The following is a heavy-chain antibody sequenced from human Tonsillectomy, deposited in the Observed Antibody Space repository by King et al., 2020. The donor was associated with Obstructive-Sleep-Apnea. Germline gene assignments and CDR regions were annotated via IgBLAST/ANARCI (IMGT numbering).Heavy chain of an antibody. CDR3: ARHRGVEDYGGYGDYFDY. V-gene: IGHV4-59*08. J-gene: IGHJ4*02. CDR1: GDSISNYY. CDR2: MYYSGNS. Sequence: VQLQESGPGLVKPSETLSLTCTVSGDSISNYYWSWIRQPPGKGLEWIGYMYYSGNSNYNPSLKSLVTISVDTSKIQFSLRLSSVTAADTAVYYCARHRGVEDYGGYGDYFDYWGQGTLVTVSS. D-gene: IGHD5-12*01.